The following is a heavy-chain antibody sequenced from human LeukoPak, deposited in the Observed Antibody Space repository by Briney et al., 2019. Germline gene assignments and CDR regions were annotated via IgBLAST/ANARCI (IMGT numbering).Heavy chain of an antibody. CDR1: GGSISSSSYY. CDR3: ARGGRALGWFDP. Sequence: SETLSLTCTVSGGSISSSSYYWGWIRQPPGKGLEWIGSIYYSGSTYYNPSLKSRVTISVDTSKNQFSLKLSSVTAADTAVYYCARGGRALGWFDPWGQGTLVTVSS. CDR2: IYYSGST. V-gene: IGHV4-39*01. J-gene: IGHJ5*02. D-gene: IGHD3-3*02.